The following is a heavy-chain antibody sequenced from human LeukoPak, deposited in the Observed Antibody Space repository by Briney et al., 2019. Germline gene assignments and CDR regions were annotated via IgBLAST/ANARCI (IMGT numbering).Heavy chain of an antibody. CDR2: ISAYNGNT. D-gene: IGHD3-16*02. V-gene: IGHV1-18*01. CDR3: ARTKSRLGELSLDPDAFDI. Sequence: ASVKVSCKASGYSFTSYGISWVRQAPGQGLEWMGWISAYNGNTSFAQKFQGRVTMTTDTSTSSAYMELRSLRSDDTAVYYCARTKSRLGELSLDPDAFDIWGQGTMVTVSS. J-gene: IGHJ3*02. CDR1: GYSFTSYG.